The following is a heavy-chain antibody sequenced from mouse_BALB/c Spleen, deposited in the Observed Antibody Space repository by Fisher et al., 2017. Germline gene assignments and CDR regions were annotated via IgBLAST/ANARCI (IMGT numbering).Heavy chain of an antibody. J-gene: IGHJ4*01. CDR3: ARPDYDYAMDY. V-gene: IGHV1-20*01. Sequence: KFKGKATLTVDKSSSTAHMELLSLTSEDSAVYYCARPDYDYAMDYWGQGTSVTVSS. D-gene: IGHD2-4*01.